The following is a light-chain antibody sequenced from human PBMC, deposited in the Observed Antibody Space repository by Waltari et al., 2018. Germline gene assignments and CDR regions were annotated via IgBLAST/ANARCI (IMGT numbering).Light chain of an antibody. CDR1: QSVLYNSNNKNY. V-gene: IGKV4-1*01. CDR3: QQYYSTPDT. CDR2: GAS. J-gene: IGKJ2*01. Sequence: DIVMTQSPDSLAVSLGERATINCKSSQSVLYNSNNKNYLAWYQHKPGQPPKLLIYGASTRESGVPDRFSGSGSGTDFTLTISSLQAEDVAVYYCQQYYSTPDTFGQGTKLEIK.